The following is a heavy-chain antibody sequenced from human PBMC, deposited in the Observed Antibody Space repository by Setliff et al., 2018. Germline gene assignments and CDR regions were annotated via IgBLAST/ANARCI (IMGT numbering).Heavy chain of an antibody. J-gene: IGHJ4*02. Sequence: PSETLSLTCAVYGGSFSSYYWGWIRQPPGKGLEWIGEINHSGSTNYNPSLKSRVTISADTSKNQFSLKLSSVTAADTAVYYCARGRGSYYDSSGSCDYWGQGTLVT. CDR1: GGSFSSYY. CDR3: ARGRGSYYDSSGSCDY. D-gene: IGHD3-22*01. V-gene: IGHV4-34*01. CDR2: INHSGST.